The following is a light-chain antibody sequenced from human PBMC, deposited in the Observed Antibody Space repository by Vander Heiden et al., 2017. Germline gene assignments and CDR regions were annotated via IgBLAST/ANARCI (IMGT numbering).Light chain of an antibody. CDR2: DAS. V-gene: IGKV1-33*01. Sequence: DIQMTQSPSSLSASVGDRVTITCQASQDISNYLSWYQQKPGKAPKLLIYDASNLETGVPSRFSGSGSGTDFTFTISSLQPEDIATYYCQQYDNLPLTFGHGTKVDIK. CDR1: QDISNY. CDR3: QQYDNLPLT. J-gene: IGKJ3*01.